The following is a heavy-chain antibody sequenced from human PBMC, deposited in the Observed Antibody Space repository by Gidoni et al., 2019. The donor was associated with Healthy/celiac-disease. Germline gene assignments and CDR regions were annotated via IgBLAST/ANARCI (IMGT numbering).Heavy chain of an antibody. J-gene: IGHJ4*02. D-gene: IGHD5-18*01. CDR1: GYTFTGYY. V-gene: IGHV1-2*02. CDR2: INPNSGGT. Sequence: QVQLVQSGAEVKKPGASVKVSCKASGYTFTGYYMHWVRQAPGQGLEWMGWINPNSGGTNYAQKFQGRVTMTRDTSISTAYMELSRLRSDDTAVYYCARPFLPKWVDTAIQYYFDYWGQGTLVTVSS. CDR3: ARPFLPKWVDTAIQYYFDY.